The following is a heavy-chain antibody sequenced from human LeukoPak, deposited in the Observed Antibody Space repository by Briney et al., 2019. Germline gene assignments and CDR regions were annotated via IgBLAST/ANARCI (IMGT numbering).Heavy chain of an antibody. J-gene: IGHJ4*02. CDR1: GGSISSGGYY. CDR3: ARSSIAVAGNYFDY. V-gene: IGHV4-31*03. Sequence: PSETLSLTCTVSGGSISSGGYYWGWIRQHPGKGLEWIGYIYYSGSTYYNPSLKSRVTISVDTSKNQFSLKLSSVTAADTAVYYCARSSIAVAGNYFDYWGQGTLVTVSS. D-gene: IGHD6-19*01. CDR2: IYYSGST.